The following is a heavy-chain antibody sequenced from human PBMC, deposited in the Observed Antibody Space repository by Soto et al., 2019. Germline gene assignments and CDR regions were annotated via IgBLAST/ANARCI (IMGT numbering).Heavy chain of an antibody. D-gene: IGHD3-3*01. V-gene: IGHV4-34*01. CDR1: GGSFSGYY. CDR2: INHCGST. CDR3: ARYTSPEDSAQLRFLEWFGINYGMDV. Sequence: QVQLQQWGAGLLKPSETLSLTCAVYGGSFSGYYWSWIRQPPGKGLEWIGEINHCGSTNYNPSLKSRVTLSVDTSKNQFSLKLSSVTAADTAVYYCARYTSPEDSAQLRFLEWFGINYGMDVWGQGTTVTVSS. J-gene: IGHJ6*02.